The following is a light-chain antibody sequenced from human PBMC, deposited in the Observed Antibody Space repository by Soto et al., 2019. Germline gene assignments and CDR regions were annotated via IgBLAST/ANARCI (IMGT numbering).Light chain of an antibody. CDR2: DVS. J-gene: IGKJ1*01. CDR3: QSYSNCSWT. CDR1: QSVSAW. Sequence: DLRMTQSPSTLSASVGDRVTITCRASQSVSAWLAWYQQKPGKAPKFLMYDVSTLESGVPLRFSGSGSGTEFTLTINSLQPDDFATYYCQSYSNCSWTFGQGTKVDIK. V-gene: IGKV1-5*01.